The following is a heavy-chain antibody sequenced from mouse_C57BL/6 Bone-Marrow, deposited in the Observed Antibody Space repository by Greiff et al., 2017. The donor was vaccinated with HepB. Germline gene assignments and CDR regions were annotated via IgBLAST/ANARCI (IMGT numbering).Heavy chain of an antibody. J-gene: IGHJ2*01. V-gene: IGHV2-3*01. CDR3: ANLGCYFDY. Sequence: VQLQESGPGLVAPSQCLSITCTVSGFSLTSYGVSWVRQPPGKGLEWLGGIWGDGSTNYHSALISSLGISKDNSESQVFLKLNRMQTDDTATYYCANLGCYFDYWGQGTTLTVSS. D-gene: IGHD4-1*01. CDR1: GFSLTSYG. CDR2: IWGDGST.